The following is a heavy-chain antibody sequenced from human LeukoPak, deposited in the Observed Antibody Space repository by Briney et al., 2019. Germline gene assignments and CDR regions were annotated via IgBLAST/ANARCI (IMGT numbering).Heavy chain of an antibody. D-gene: IGHD3-16*02. CDR1: GGSISSSSYY. CDR2: MYYSGST. CDR3: ARSRRYVWGSYRDFDY. Sequence: PSETLSLTCIVSGGSISSSSYYWVWIRQPPGKGLEWIGSMYYSGSTYYNPSLKSRVIISVDRSNNQFSLKLRSVTAADTAVYYCARSRRYVWGSYRDFDYWGQGTLVTVSS. J-gene: IGHJ4*02. V-gene: IGHV4-39*07.